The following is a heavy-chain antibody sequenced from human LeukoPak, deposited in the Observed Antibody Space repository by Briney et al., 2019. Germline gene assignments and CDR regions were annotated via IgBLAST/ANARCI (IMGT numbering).Heavy chain of an antibody. V-gene: IGHV4-34*01. CDR3: ARVRGIAAAGFFDY. J-gene: IGHJ4*02. Sequence: SETLSLTCAVYGGSFSGYYWSWIRQPPGKGLEWIGEINHSGSTNYNPSLKSRVTISVDTSRNQFSLKLSSVTAADTAVYYCARVRGIAAAGFFDYWGQGTLVTVSS. D-gene: IGHD6-13*01. CDR2: INHSGST. CDR1: GGSFSGYY.